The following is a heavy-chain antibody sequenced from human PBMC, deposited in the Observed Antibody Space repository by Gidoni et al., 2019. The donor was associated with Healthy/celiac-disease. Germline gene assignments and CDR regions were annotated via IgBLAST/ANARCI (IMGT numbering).Heavy chain of an antibody. Sequence: QVQLQQWGAGRLKPSETLSLTCAVTGGSFRGYYWSWIRQPPGKGLEWIGEINHSGSTNYNPSLKSRVTISVDTSKNQFSLKLSSVTAADTAVYYCANRRYDFWSGLEGSIDYWGQGTLVTVSS. J-gene: IGHJ4*02. CDR3: ANRRYDFWSGLEGSIDY. D-gene: IGHD3-3*01. V-gene: IGHV4-34*01. CDR2: INHSGST. CDR1: GGSFRGYY.